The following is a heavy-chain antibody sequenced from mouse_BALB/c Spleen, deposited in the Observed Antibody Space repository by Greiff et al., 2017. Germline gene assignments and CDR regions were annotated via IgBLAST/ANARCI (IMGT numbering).Heavy chain of an antibody. V-gene: IGHV5-12-1*01. J-gene: IGHJ4*01. CDR1: GFAFSSYD. Sequence: EVKLVESGGGLVKPGGSLKLSCAASGFAFSSYDMSWVRQTPEKRLEWVAYISSGGGSTYYPDTVKGRFTISRDNAKNTLYLQMSSLKSEDTAMYYCARLITGNYAMDYWGQGTSVTVSS. CDR3: ARLITGNYAMDY. D-gene: IGHD4-1*01. CDR2: ISSGGGST.